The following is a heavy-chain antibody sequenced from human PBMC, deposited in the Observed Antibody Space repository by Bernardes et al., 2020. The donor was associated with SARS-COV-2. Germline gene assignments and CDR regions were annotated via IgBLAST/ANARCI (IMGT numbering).Heavy chain of an antibody. CDR1: GFSFTTCS. J-gene: IGHJ4*02. V-gene: IGHV3-48*01. Sequence: GGSLRLSCVGSGFSFTTCSMSWVRQAPGMGLEWLLFISSGGDTIHDADSVRGRFTVSRDDAKNSVYLQMNSLRAEDTAVYYCARGWRENSFDYWGQGALVTVSS. CDR3: ARGWRENSFDY. D-gene: IGHD2-15*01. CDR2: ISSGGDTI.